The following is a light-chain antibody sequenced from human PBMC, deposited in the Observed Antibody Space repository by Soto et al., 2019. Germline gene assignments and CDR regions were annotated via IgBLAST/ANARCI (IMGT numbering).Light chain of an antibody. CDR2: EVT. V-gene: IGLV2-14*01. Sequence: SALTQPASVSGSPGQSITISCTGTRRDVGGYNYVSWYQQNPGKSPKLLIYEVTHRPSGVSNRFSGSKSGNTASLTISGLQAEDEADYYCSSYTISNTLPFVFGTGTKLTVL. CDR3: SSYTISNTLPFV. CDR1: RRDVGGYNY. J-gene: IGLJ1*01.